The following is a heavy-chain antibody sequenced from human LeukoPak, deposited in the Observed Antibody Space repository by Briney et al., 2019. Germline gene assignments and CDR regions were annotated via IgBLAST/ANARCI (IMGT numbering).Heavy chain of an antibody. D-gene: IGHD1-26*01. Sequence: GESLKISCKGSGYSFTSYWIGWVRQMPGKGLEWVGIFYPADSDSRYSPSFQGQVTISADKSISTAYLQWSSLKASDTAMYYCARRGGSSHFDYWGQGTLVTVSS. J-gene: IGHJ4*02. CDR2: FYPADSDS. CDR3: ARRGGSSHFDY. CDR1: GYSFTSYW. V-gene: IGHV5-51*01.